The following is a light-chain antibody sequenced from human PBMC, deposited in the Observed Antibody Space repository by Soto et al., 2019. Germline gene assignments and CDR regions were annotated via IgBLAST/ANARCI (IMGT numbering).Light chain of an antibody. J-gene: IGKJ1*01. CDR2: GAS. Sequence: EIVLTQSPGTVSLSPGERATLSCRASQSISSSYLAWYQQKPGQAPRLLVSGASSRATGIPDRFSGSGSGTDFTLTISRLEPEDLAVYFCQQYGSSPWTFGQGTKVEIK. V-gene: IGKV3-20*01. CDR1: QSISSSY. CDR3: QQYGSSPWT.